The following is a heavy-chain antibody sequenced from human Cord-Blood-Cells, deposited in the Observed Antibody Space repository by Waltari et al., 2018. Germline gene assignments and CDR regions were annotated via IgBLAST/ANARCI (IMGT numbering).Heavy chain of an antibody. Sequence: QVQLVQSGAEVKKPGASVKVSCKASGYTFTSYGISWVRQAPGQGREWMGWISAYNGNTNDAQKLQGRVTMTTDTSTSTAYMELRSLRSDDTAVYYCARDRKSGLGISFWYFDLWGRGTLVTVSS. CDR2: ISAYNGNT. CDR1: GYTFTSYG. CDR3: ARDRKSGLGISFWYFDL. J-gene: IGHJ2*01. V-gene: IGHV1-18*01. D-gene: IGHD7-27*01.